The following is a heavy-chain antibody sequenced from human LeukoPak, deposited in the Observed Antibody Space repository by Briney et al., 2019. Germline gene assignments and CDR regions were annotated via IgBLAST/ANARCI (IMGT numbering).Heavy chain of an antibody. J-gene: IGHJ6*02. D-gene: IGHD6-13*01. CDR1: GYTFTSYG. V-gene: IGHV1-18*01. CDR2: ISAYNGNT. Sequence: ASVKVSCKASGYTFTSYGISWVRRAPGQGLEWMGWISAYNGNTNYAQQLQGRVTMTTDTSTSTAYMELRSLRSDDTAVYYCARDEDSSSPGESYGMDVWGQGTTVTVSS. CDR3: ARDEDSSSPGESYGMDV.